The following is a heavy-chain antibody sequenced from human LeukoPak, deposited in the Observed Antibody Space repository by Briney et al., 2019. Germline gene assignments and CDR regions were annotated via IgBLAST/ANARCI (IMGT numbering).Heavy chain of an antibody. CDR3: ARGLAMGYGDYGVFDY. CDR1: GGSISSYY. D-gene: IGHD4-17*01. Sequence: SETLSLTCTVSGGSISSYYWGWIRQPPGKGLEWIGYIYYSGSTNYNPSLKSRVTISVDTSKNQFSLKLSSVTAADTAVYYCARGLAMGYGDYGVFDYWGQGTLVTVSS. CDR2: IYYSGST. V-gene: IGHV4-59*01. J-gene: IGHJ4*02.